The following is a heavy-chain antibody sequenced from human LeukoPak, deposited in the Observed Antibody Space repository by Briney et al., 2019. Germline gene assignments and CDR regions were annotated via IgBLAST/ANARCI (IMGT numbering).Heavy chain of an antibody. CDR1: GFPFSNYA. V-gene: IGHV3-64D*09. D-gene: IGHD3-10*01. CDR3: VKDGADFGENGWIDP. CDR2: ISSNGGNT. Sequence: PGGSLRLSCSASGFPFSNYAMHWVRQAPGKGLEYVSVISSNGGNTYFADSVKGRFTISRDNSKNTLYLQMSSLRVEGTAVYYCVKDGADFGENGWIDPWGQGTLVTVSS. J-gene: IGHJ5*02.